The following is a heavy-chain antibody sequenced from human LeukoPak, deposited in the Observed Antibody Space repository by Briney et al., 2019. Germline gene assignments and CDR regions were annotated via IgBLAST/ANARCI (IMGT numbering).Heavy chain of an antibody. J-gene: IGHJ3*02. CDR1: GGCIHSCSYY. CDR2: IYTSGST. Sequence: SDTLSLTCTVSGGCIHSCSYYWLWLRQPAGKGLEWFGRIYTSGSTNYNPSLKSRVTISVDTSKNQSSLKLSSVTAADTAVYYCAREGATVVNENGAFDIWGQGTMVTVSS. CDR3: AREGATVVNENGAFDI. D-gene: IGHD4-23*01. V-gene: IGHV4-61*02.